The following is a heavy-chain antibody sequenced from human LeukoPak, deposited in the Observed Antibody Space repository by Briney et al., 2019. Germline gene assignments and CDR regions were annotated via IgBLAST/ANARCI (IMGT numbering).Heavy chain of an antibody. Sequence: SGGSLRLSCAASGFTFSNAWMSWVRQAPGKGLEWVGRIKSKTDGGTTDYAAPVKGRFTISRDDSKNTLYLQMNSLKTEDTAVYYCTTGSRGELLRTAFDYWGQGTLVTVSS. CDR3: TTGSRGELLRTAFDY. D-gene: IGHD1-26*01. J-gene: IGHJ4*02. CDR1: GFTFSNAW. V-gene: IGHV3-15*01. CDR2: IKSKTDGGTT.